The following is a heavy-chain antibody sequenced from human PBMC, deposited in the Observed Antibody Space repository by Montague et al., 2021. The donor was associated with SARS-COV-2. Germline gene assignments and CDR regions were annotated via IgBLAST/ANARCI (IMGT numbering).Heavy chain of an antibody. Sequence: CAISGDSDADDKLSRRWEGHTPELQSHVQLGCYHRLTWNTDYAVSVKGRIAINPDTSKNQFSLQLNSVTPEDTAVYYCAREGVGDLLFSFDSWGQGTLVTVSS. D-gene: IGHD3-10*01. CDR2: YHRLTWNT. CDR1: GDSDADDKLS. J-gene: IGHJ4*02. CDR3: AREGVGDLLFSFDS. V-gene: IGHV6-1*01.